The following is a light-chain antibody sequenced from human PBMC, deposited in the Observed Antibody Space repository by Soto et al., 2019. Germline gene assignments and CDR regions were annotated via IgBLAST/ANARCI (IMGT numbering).Light chain of an antibody. CDR2: AAS. V-gene: IGKV1-27*01. Sequence: DIQMTKSPSSLSASVGDRVTITCRASQAISNYLAWYQQKPGKVPTLLISAASTLQSGVPSRFSGSGSGTDFTLTISSLQPEDVATYYCQKFNAVPTFGGGTKVEI. CDR1: QAISNY. CDR3: QKFNAVPT. J-gene: IGKJ4*01.